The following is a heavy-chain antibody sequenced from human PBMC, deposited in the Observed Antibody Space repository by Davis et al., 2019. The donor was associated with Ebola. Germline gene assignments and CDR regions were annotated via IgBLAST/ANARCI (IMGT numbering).Heavy chain of an antibody. CDR2: INHSGST. J-gene: IGHJ6*02. D-gene: IGHD3-3*01. CDR1: GGSISSYY. CDR3: ASGTIFGVVRYYYYGMDV. V-gene: IGHV4-34*01. Sequence: GSLRLSCTVSGGSISSYYWSWIRQPPGKGLEWIGEINHSGSTNYNPSLKSRVTISVDTSKNQFSLKLSSVTAADTAVYYCASGTIFGVVRYYYYGMDVWGQGTTVTVSS.